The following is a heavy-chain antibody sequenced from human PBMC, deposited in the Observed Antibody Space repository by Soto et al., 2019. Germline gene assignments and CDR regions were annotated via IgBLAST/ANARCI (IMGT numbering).Heavy chain of an antibody. V-gene: IGHV4-59*01. CDR2: MYYSGST. Sequence: SETLSLTCTVSGGSISGYYWSWIRQPPGKGLEWIGYMYYSGSTNYNPSLKSRVTMSLDTSKTQFSLRLSSVTAADTAVYYCATNKMVVTTDHQHFYYYYMDVWGKGTTVTVSS. CDR1: GGSISGYY. D-gene: IGHD2-15*01. J-gene: IGHJ6*03. CDR3: ATNKMVVTTDHQHFYYYYMDV.